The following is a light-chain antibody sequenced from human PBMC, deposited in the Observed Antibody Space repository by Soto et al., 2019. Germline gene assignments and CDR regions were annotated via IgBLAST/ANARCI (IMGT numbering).Light chain of an antibody. V-gene: IGKV3-15*01. Sequence: EVVMTQSPATLSVSPGERVTLSCTASQSVSGNLAWYQQKPGQAPRLLIHGASTRATDIPARFSGSGSGTEFTLTITSLQSEDFAVYYCQPYHNWPPGLTFGGGTKVDI. J-gene: IGKJ4*01. CDR1: QSVSGN. CDR3: QPYHNWPPGLT. CDR2: GAS.